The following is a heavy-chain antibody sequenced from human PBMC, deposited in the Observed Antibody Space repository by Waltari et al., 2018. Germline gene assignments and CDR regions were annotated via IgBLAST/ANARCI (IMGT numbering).Heavy chain of an antibody. D-gene: IGHD3-10*01. V-gene: IGHV3-21*01. CDR2: NSSSSSYI. Sequence: EVQLVESGGGLVKPGGSLRLSCAASGFTFSSYSMNWVRPAPGKGLGVVSSNSSSSSYIYYADSVKGRFTISRDNAKNSLYLQMNSLRAEDTAVYYCARRGNYYGSGDAFDIWGQGTMVTVSS. CDR1: GFTFSSYS. J-gene: IGHJ3*02. CDR3: ARRGNYYGSGDAFDI.